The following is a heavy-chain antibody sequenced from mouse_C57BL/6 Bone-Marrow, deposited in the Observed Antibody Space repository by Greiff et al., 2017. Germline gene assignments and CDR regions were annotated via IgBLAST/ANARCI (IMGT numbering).Heavy chain of an antibody. CDR3: ARLGYYYGSSYGWYFDV. D-gene: IGHD1-1*01. CDR2: ISSGSSTI. J-gene: IGHJ1*03. V-gene: IGHV5-17*01. Sequence: EVMLVESGGGLVKPGGSLKLSCAASGFTFSDYGMHWVRQAPEKGLEWVAYISSGSSTIYYADTVKGRFTISRDNAKNTLFLQMTSLRSEDTAMYYCARLGYYYGSSYGWYFDVWGTGTTVTVSS. CDR1: GFTFSDYG.